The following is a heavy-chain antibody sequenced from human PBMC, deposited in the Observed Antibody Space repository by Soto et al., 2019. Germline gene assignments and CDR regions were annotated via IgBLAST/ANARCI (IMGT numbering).Heavy chain of an antibody. Sequence: GGSLRLSCAASGFTFSSYGMHWVRQAPGKGLEWVAVIWYDGSNKYYADSVKGRFTISRHNSKNTLYLQMNSLRAEDTAVYYCARGFTLNYYGSGNLMGAFDIWGQGTMVTVSS. CDR2: IWYDGSNK. V-gene: IGHV3-33*01. J-gene: IGHJ3*02. CDR3: ARGFTLNYYGSGNLMGAFDI. CDR1: GFTFSSYG. D-gene: IGHD3-10*01.